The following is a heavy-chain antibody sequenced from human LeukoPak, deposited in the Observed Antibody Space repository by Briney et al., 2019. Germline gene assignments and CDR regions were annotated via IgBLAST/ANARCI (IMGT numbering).Heavy chain of an antibody. CDR2: INPNSGGT. D-gene: IGHD6-19*01. Sequence: RVASVKVSCKASGYTFTGYYMHWVRQAPGQGLEWMGWINPNSGGTNYAQKFQGRVTMTRDMSISTAYMELSRLRSDDTAVYYCASPAVAAPRGYYYYGMDVWGQGTTVTVSS. CDR1: GYTFTGYY. V-gene: IGHV1-2*02. J-gene: IGHJ6*02. CDR3: ASPAVAAPRGYYYYGMDV.